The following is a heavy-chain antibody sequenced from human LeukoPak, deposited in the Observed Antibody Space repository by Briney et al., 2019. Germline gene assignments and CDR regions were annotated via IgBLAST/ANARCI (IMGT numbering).Heavy chain of an antibody. V-gene: IGHV3-23*01. D-gene: IGHD6-19*01. CDR3: PKQSYASGWNPFDY. J-gene: IGHJ4*02. Sequence: GGSLRLSCAASGFTFSSYAMSWVRQAPGKGLEWVSTVSGGGVTTYYADSAKGRFTTSRDNSKNTLHLQMNSLTAEDTAVYYCPKQSYASGWNPFDYWGQGILVTVSS. CDR2: VSGGGVTT. CDR1: GFTFSSYA.